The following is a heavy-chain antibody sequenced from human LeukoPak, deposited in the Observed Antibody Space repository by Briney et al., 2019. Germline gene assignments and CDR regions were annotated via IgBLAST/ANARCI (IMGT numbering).Heavy chain of an antibody. CDR3: ASESGSSFTQEFDY. Sequence: PGGSLRLSCAASGFTFSSYWMSWVRQAPGKGLEWVANIKQDGSEKYYVDSVKGRFTISRDNAKNSLYLQMNSLRAEDTAVYYCASESGSSFTQEFDYWGQGTLVTVSS. J-gene: IGHJ4*02. V-gene: IGHV3-7*01. CDR1: GFTFSSYW. D-gene: IGHD1-26*01. CDR2: IKQDGSEK.